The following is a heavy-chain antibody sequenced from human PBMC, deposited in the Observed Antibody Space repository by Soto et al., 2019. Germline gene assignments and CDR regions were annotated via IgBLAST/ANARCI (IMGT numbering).Heavy chain of an antibody. V-gene: IGHV3-23*01. CDR1: EFTFVNYV. CDR2: ISGSGDKT. D-gene: IGHD2-21*02. Sequence: HPGGSLRLSCVAYEFTFVNYVVSWVRLAPGKGLEWVSAISGSGDKTYYAESVKGRFTISRDNSKNTLNLEMNSLRAEDTAVYYCARPPYCGGDCYFSGLGYWGQGTLVTVSS. J-gene: IGHJ4*02. CDR3: ARPPYCGGDCYFSGLGY.